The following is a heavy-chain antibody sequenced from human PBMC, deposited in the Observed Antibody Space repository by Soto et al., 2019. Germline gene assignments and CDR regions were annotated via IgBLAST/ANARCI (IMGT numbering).Heavy chain of an antibody. CDR3: ARDARNADYDY. J-gene: IGHJ4*02. D-gene: IGHD3-16*01. Sequence: EVQLVESGGGLVQPGGSLRLSCAVSGFTFSTHAMNWVRQAPGKGLEWVAYIHGTRSIIYYADSVKGRFTISRDNAENSLFLQMDSLRDEDTAVYYCARDARNADYDYWGQGTLVTVSS. CDR2: IHGTRSII. CDR1: GFTFSTHA. V-gene: IGHV3-48*02.